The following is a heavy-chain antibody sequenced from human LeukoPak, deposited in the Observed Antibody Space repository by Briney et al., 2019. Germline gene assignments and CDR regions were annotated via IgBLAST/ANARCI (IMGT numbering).Heavy chain of an antibody. Sequence: GASVKVSCMASGYTFTGYYMHWVRQAPGQGLEWMGWINPNSGGTNYAQKFQGRVTMTRDTSISTAYMELSRLRSDDTAVYYCARGTTIFGVVIIRFDPWGQGTLVTVSS. CDR1: GYTFTGYY. CDR3: ARGTTIFGVVIIRFDP. D-gene: IGHD3-3*01. J-gene: IGHJ5*02. CDR2: INPNSGGT. V-gene: IGHV1-2*02.